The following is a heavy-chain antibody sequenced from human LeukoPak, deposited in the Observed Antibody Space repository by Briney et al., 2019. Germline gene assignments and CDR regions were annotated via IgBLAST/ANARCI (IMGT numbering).Heavy chain of an antibody. CDR2: IYTSGST. CDR3: AREAQEITTFGVSAVFDY. D-gene: IGHD3-3*01. CDR1: GGSISSYY. Sequence: SETLSLTCTVSGGSISSYYWSWIRQPAGKGLEWIGRIYTSGSTNYNPSLKSRVTMSVDTSKNQFSLKLSSVTAADTAVYYCAREAQEITTFGVSAVFDYWGQGTLVTVSS. J-gene: IGHJ4*02. V-gene: IGHV4-4*07.